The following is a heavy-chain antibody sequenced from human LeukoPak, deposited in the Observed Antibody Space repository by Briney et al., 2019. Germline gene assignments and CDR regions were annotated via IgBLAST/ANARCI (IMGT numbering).Heavy chain of an antibody. CDR3: ARARPDYDSSGYYPSNFDY. V-gene: IGHV4-59*01. CDR2: IYYGGST. Sequence: SETLSLTCTVSGGSISSYYWSWIRQPPGKGLEWIGYIYYGGSTNYNPSLKSRVTISVDTSKNQFSLKLSSVTAAATAVYYCARARPDYDSSGYYPSNFDYWGQGTLVTVSS. CDR1: GGSISSYY. D-gene: IGHD3-22*01. J-gene: IGHJ4*02.